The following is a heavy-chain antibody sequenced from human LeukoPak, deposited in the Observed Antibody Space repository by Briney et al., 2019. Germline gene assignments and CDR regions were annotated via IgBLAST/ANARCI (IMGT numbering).Heavy chain of an antibody. V-gene: IGHV1-2*02. CDR3: ARDKGGRGYSGYDFLSLGYFDY. D-gene: IGHD5-12*01. J-gene: IGHJ4*02. CDR2: INPNSGGT. Sequence: GASVKVSCKASGYTFTGYYMHWVRQAPGQGLEWMGWINPNSGGTNYAQKFQGRVTMTRDTSISTAYMELSRLRSHDTAVYYCARDKGGRGYSGYDFLSLGYFDYWGQGTLVTVSS. CDR1: GYTFTGYY.